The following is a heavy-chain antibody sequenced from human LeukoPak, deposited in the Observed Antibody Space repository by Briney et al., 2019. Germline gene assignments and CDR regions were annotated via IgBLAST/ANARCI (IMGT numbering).Heavy chain of an antibody. Sequence: SETLSLTCAVSGDSISSGYYWGWIRQPPGKGLEWFGSIYHSGGTYYNPSLKSRVTISVDTSKNQFSLKLSSVTAADTAVYYCALGYCSSTSCYENFDYWGQGTLVTVSS. V-gene: IGHV4-38-2*01. CDR3: ALGYCSSTSCYENFDY. J-gene: IGHJ4*02. CDR2: IYHSGGT. D-gene: IGHD2-2*01. CDR1: GDSISSGYY.